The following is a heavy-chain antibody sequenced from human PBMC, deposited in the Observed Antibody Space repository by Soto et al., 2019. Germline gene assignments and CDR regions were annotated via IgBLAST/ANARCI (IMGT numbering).Heavy chain of an antibody. CDR2: ISSSSSYI. CDR1: GFTFSSYS. CDR3: ARDRAHYGDYEGRYPPSDWFDP. Sequence: GGSLRLSCAASGFTFSSYSMNWVRQAPGKGLEWVSSISSSSSYIYYADSVKGRVTISRDNAKNSLYLQMNSLRAEDTAVYYCARDRAHYGDYEGRYPPSDWFDPWDQGPLVTRSS. D-gene: IGHD4-17*01. J-gene: IGHJ5*02. V-gene: IGHV3-21*01.